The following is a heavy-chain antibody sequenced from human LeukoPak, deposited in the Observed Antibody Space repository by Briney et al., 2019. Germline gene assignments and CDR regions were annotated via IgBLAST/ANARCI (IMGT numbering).Heavy chain of an antibody. V-gene: IGHV4-59*01. CDR3: ARELAVAGRYFDY. J-gene: IGHJ4*02. Sequence: SETLSLTCTVCGGSIRSYYWRWIRQPPGKGLEWIGYIYYSGCTNYNPALKSRVTISVDTSKNQFSLKLSSVTATDTAVYYCARELAVAGRYFDYWGQGTLVTVSS. CDR1: GGSIRSYY. D-gene: IGHD6-19*01. CDR2: IYYSGCT.